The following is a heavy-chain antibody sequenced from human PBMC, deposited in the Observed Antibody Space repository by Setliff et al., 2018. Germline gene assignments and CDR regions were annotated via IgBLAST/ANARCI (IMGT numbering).Heavy chain of an antibody. V-gene: IGHV1-69*16. CDR3: ARGSIVGPTRGDFDF. J-gene: IGHJ4*02. D-gene: IGHD1-26*01. CDR1: GGTLTTFTTYS. Sequence: SVKVSCKASGGTLTTFTTYSLIWVRQAPGQGLEWMGGIIPIAGTTNYAQRFQGRITISTDESSSTVYMEMSRLKSEDTAVYYCARGSIVGPTRGDFDFWGLGTLVTVSS. CDR2: IIPIAGTT.